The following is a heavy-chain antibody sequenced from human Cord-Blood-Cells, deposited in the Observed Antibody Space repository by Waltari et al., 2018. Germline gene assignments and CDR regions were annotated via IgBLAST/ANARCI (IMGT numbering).Heavy chain of an antibody. J-gene: IGHJ5*02. D-gene: IGHD3-16*01. CDR1: GFIFLTYG. V-gene: IGHV3-30*18. CDR3: AKDQGGIDP. Sequence: QVQLVECGGGVVLRGRSLRLSCGVSGFIFLTYGLHWVRQAPGKGMEWVAVISYDGSNRYYADSVKGRFTISRDNSKNTLYLQMNSLRAEYTAVYYCAKDQGGIDPWGQGTLVTVSS. CDR2: ISYDGSNR.